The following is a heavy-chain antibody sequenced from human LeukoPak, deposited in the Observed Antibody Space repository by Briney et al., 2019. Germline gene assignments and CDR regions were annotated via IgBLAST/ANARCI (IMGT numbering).Heavy chain of an antibody. J-gene: IGHJ4*02. CDR2: IRYDGSNK. Sequence: GGSLRLSCAASGFTFSSYGMHWVRQAPGKGLEWVTFIRYDGSNKYYADSVKGRFTISRDNSKNTLYLQMNSLRVEDTAVYYCTSAVITMIVVVPFDYWGQGTLVTVSS. D-gene: IGHD3-22*01. CDR3: TSAVITMIVVVPFDY. CDR1: GFTFSSYG. V-gene: IGHV3-30*02.